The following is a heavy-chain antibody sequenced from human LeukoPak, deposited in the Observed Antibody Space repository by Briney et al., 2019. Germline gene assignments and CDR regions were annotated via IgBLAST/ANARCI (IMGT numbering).Heavy chain of an antibody. D-gene: IGHD6-19*01. Sequence: GGSLRLSCAASGFSFSSYAMSWVRQAPGKGLEWVAVISYDGSNKYYADSVKGRFTISRDNSKNTLYLQMNSLRAEDTAVYYCARDQYSSGPPYYYGMDVWGQGTTVTVSS. V-gene: IGHV3-30-3*01. CDR3: ARDQYSSGPPYYYGMDV. CDR1: GFSFSSYA. J-gene: IGHJ6*02. CDR2: ISYDGSNK.